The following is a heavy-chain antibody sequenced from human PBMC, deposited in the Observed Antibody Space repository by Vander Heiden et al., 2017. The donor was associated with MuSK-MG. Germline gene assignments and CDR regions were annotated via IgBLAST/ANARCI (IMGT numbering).Heavy chain of an antibody. V-gene: IGHV3-15*01. CDR3: SSGESYYGSSGYYLDY. Sequence: EVQLVESGRGLVQPGGSLRLSCAASGFTFSNAWVSWVRQAPGKWLEWVGRIKSKTDDGTTCYAAPVQGRFTISISDANNTLYLQMNSLKTEDTAVYDCSSGESYYGSSGYYLDYWGQGTLVTVSS. D-gene: IGHD3-22*01. CDR1: GFTFSNAW. CDR2: IKSKTDDGTT. J-gene: IGHJ4*02.